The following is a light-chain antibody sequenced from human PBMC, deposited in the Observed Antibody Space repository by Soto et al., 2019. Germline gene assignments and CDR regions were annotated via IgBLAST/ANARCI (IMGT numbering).Light chain of an antibody. J-gene: IGKJ1*01. CDR2: DAY. V-gene: IGKV3-11*01. CDR3: QRRSNWPPWT. CDR1: QSVSSY. Sequence: EIVLTQSPATLSLSPGERATLSCRASQSVSSYLAWYQQKPGQAPRLLMYDAYNKATGIPDRFSGSGSGTDFPLAISSLEPEDFGVSYCQRRSNWPPWTFGQGTKVEIK.